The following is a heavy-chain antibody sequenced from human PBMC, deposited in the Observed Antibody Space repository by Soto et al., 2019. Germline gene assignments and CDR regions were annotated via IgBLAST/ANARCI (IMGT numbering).Heavy chain of an antibody. D-gene: IGHD2-2*01. CDR1: GFTFSSYG. Sequence: QVQLVESGGGVVQPGRSLRLSCAASGFTFSSYGMHWVRQAPGKGLEWVAVIWYDGSNKYYADSVKGRFTISRDNSKNTLYLQMNSLRAEDTAVYYCARDLVNLVPAAARADRYYYYYGMDVWGQGTTVTVSS. J-gene: IGHJ6*02. CDR2: IWYDGSNK. V-gene: IGHV3-33*01. CDR3: ARDLVNLVPAAARADRYYYYYGMDV.